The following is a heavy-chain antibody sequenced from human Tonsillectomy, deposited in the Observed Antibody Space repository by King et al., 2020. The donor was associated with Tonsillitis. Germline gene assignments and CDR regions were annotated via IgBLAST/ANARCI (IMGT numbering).Heavy chain of an antibody. CDR1: GGTFSSYA. CDR2: IIPIFGTA. D-gene: IGHD6-13*01. J-gene: IGHJ3*02. Sequence: AQLVQSGAEVKKPGSSVKVSCKASGGTFSSYATSWVRQAPGQGLEWMGGIIPIFGTANYAQKFQGRVTITADESTSTAYMELSSLRSEDTAVYYCARDVLSYSSSWDAFDIWGQGTMVTVSS. CDR3: ARDVLSYSSSWDAFDI. V-gene: IGHV1-69*01.